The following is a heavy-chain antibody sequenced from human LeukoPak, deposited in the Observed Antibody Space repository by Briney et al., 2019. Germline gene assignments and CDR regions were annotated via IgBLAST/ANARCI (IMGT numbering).Heavy chain of an antibody. V-gene: IGHV4-59*01. CDR1: GGSISGFY. J-gene: IGHJ4*02. Sequence: SETLSLTCTVSGGSISGFYWNWIRQPPGKGLEWIGYIYYSGSTNYNPSLKSRVTISVDTSKNQFSLKLSSVTVADTAVYYCARVAASRFDYWGQGTLVTVSS. CDR3: ARVAASRFDY. CDR2: IYYSGST.